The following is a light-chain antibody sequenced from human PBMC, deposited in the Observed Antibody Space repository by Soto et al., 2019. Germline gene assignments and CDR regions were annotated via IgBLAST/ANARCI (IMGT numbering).Light chain of an antibody. CDR1: SSDVGDYIY. Sequence: QSVLTQPASVSGSPGQSITISCTGTSSDVGDYIYVSWYQHHPGKAPKLMIYDVTNRPSGVSNRFSGSKSGNTASLTISGLQAEDEADYYCSSYTTSRSYVFGTGIKVTVL. V-gene: IGLV2-14*03. J-gene: IGLJ1*01. CDR2: DVT. CDR3: SSYTTSRSYV.